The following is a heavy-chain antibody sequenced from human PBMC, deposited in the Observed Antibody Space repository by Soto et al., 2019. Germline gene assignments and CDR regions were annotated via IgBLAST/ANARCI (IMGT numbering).Heavy chain of an antibody. D-gene: IGHD1-1*01. CDR1: GYTFTSYG. J-gene: IGHJ4*02. V-gene: IGHV1-18*01. CDR3: ARGRYGDY. Sequence: QVHLVQSGAEVKKPGASVKVSCKASGYTFTSYGITWVRQAPGQGLEWMGWISAHNGNTDYAQKLQGRVTVTRDTSPSTAYMELWCRVSDGPAVYYCARGRYGDYWGQGALVTVSS. CDR2: ISAHNGNT.